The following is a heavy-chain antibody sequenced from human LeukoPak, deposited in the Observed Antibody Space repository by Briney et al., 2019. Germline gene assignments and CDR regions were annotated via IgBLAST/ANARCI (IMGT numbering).Heavy chain of an antibody. Sequence: GESLKISCKGSGYTFSRSWIAWVRQMPGKGLEWMGVIYPGDSETRYNPPFQGQVTISADMSVSTTYLQWSSLKASDTAMYYCAGQDIVVVATATRAFDIWGQGTMVTVSS. CDR2: IYPGDSET. CDR3: AGQDIVVVATATRAFDI. CDR1: GYTFSRSW. D-gene: IGHD2-15*01. J-gene: IGHJ3*02. V-gene: IGHV5-51*01.